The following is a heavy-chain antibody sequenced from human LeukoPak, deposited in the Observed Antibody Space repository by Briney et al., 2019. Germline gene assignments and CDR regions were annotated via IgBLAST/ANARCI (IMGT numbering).Heavy chain of an antibody. CDR2: IYTSGST. Sequence: SETLSLTCSVSGGSISSNYWTWIRQPAGKGLEWIGRIYTSGSTNYNPSLKSRVTMSVDTSKNQFSLKLSSVTAADTAVYYCARVKCSGGSCYWYFDLWSRGTLVTVSS. CDR1: GGSISSNY. J-gene: IGHJ2*01. D-gene: IGHD2-15*01. V-gene: IGHV4-4*07. CDR3: ARVKCSGGSCYWYFDL.